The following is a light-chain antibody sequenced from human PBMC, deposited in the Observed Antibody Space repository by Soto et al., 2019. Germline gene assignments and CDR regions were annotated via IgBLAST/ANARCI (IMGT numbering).Light chain of an antibody. J-gene: IGKJ4*01. Sequence: DIQMTQSPSTLSASVGDRVGITCRASQSIGSWLAWYQQKPGKAPKLLIYKASTLQSGVPSRFSGSGSGTEFTLTISSLQPDDSATYYCQQYNGYPLTFGGGTKVEIK. CDR1: QSIGSW. V-gene: IGKV1-5*03. CDR3: QQYNGYPLT. CDR2: KAS.